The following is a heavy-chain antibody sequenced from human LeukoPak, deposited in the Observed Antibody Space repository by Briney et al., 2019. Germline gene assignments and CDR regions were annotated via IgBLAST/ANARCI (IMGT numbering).Heavy chain of an antibody. J-gene: IGHJ4*02. Sequence: GESLKISCKGSGYSFTSYWIGWVRQMPGKGLEWMGIIYPGDSDTRYSPSFQGQVTISADKSISTAYLQWSSLKASDTAMYYCARLMYDDFWSGYYHFDYWGQGTLVTVSS. V-gene: IGHV5-51*01. CDR3: ARLMYDDFWSGYYHFDY. CDR1: GYSFTSYW. CDR2: IYPGDSDT. D-gene: IGHD3-3*01.